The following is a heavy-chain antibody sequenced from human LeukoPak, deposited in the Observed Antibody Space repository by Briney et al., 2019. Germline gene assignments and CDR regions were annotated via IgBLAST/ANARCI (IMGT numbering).Heavy chain of an antibody. CDR3: TRDQSIPNLDAFDI. D-gene: IGHD1-14*01. CDR2: INQDGSYK. CDR1: GFTFSAYW. J-gene: IGHJ3*02. Sequence: PGGSLRLSRAASGFTFSAYWMTWVRQAPGKGLEWVANINQDGSYKNYADSVKGRFAISRDNAKKSLYLQMNSLTAEDTAVYYCTRDQSIPNLDAFDIWGQGTMVAVSS. V-gene: IGHV3-7*05.